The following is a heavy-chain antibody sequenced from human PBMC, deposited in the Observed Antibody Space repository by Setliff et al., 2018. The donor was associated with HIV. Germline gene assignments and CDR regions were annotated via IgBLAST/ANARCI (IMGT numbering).Heavy chain of an antibody. J-gene: IGHJ3*02. CDR1: GFTFSSYG. D-gene: IGHD6-19*01. CDR2: ISYNGSNK. V-gene: IGHV3-30*18. CDR3: AKVWQWLVPYDAFDI. Sequence: PGGSLRLSCAASGFTFSSYGMHWVRQAPGKGLEWVAVISYNGSNKYYADSVKGRFTISRDNSKNTLYLQMNSLRAEDTAVYYCAKVWQWLVPYDAFDIWGQGTMVTVS.